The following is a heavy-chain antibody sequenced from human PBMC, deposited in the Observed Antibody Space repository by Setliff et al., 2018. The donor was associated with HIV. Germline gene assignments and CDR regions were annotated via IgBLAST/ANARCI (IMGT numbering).Heavy chain of an antibody. Sequence: GGSLRLSCAASGFTFDDYGMNWVRQAPGKGLEWVSGISWNSGSIGNADSVKGRFTISRDNAKNSLYLQMNSLRAEDTAIYYCARGRWLQQHYYFDYWGQGTLVTVSS. CDR2: ISWNSGSI. V-gene: IGHV3-9*01. D-gene: IGHD5-12*01. CDR1: GFTFDDYG. CDR3: ARGRWLQQHYYFDY. J-gene: IGHJ4*02.